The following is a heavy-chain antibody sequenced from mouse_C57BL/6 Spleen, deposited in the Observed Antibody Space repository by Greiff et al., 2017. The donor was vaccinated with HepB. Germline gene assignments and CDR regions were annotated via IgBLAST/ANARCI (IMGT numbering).Heavy chain of an antibody. CDR3: ARGLRRRGDFDY. Sequence: QVPLQQPGAEPVKPGASVKLFCKAFGFTLTSYWMHRVKQKPGQGREWIGMIHTNSGSTNDNEKFKSKATLTVDKSSSTAYMQLSSLTAEDAAVYYCARGLRRRGDFDYWGQGTTLTVSS. V-gene: IGHV1-64*01. CDR1: GFTLTSYW. CDR2: IHTNSGST. D-gene: IGHD3-2*02. J-gene: IGHJ2*01.